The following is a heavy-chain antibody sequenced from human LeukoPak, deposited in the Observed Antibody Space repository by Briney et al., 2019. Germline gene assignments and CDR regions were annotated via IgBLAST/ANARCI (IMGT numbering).Heavy chain of an antibody. CDR1: ELTFSTYP. CDR3: PNLDSGYATDF. J-gene: IGHJ4*02. D-gene: IGHD5-12*01. Sequence: GGSLRLSCAASELTFSTYPMSWVRQAPGKGLEWVSLISDGAATTYYADSVKGRFTISRDNSKNTLYLQMISLRAEDTAVYYCPNLDSGYATDFWGQGTLVTVSS. CDR2: ISDGAATT. V-gene: IGHV3-23*01.